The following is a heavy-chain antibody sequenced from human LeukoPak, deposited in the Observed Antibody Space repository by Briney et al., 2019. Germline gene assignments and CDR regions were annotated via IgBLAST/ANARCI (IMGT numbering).Heavy chain of an antibody. CDR3: ARDHWTMVRGVIQY. J-gene: IGHJ4*02. CDR2: INPNSGGT. CDR1: GYTFTGYY. V-gene: IGHV1-2*02. Sequence: GASVKVSCKASGYTFTGYYMHWVRQAPGQGLEWMGWINPNSGGTNYAQKFQGRVTMTRDTSISTAYMELSRLRSDDTAVYYCARDHWTMVRGVIQYWGQGTLVTVSS. D-gene: IGHD3-10*01.